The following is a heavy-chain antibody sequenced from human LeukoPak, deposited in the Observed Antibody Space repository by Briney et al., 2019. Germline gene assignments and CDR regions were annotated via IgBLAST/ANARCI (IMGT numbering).Heavy chain of an antibody. Sequence: GSLRLSCAASGFTFSSYGMSWIRQPPGKGLEWIGYIYYSGSTNYNPSLKSRVTISVDTSKNQFSLKLSSVTAANTAVYYCARGSGSWYYWGQGTMVTVSS. D-gene: IGHD6-13*01. V-gene: IGHV4-59*01. CDR2: IYYSGST. CDR3: ARGSGSWYY. CDR1: GFTFSSYG. J-gene: IGHJ3*01.